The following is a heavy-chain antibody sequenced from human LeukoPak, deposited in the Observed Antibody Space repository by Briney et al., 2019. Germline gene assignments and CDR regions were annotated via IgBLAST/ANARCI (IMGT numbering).Heavy chain of an antibody. Sequence: SETLSLTCTVSGGSISSSSYYWGWIRQPPGKGLEWIGSIYYSGSTYYNPSLKSRVTISVDTSKNQFSLKLSSVTAADTAVYYCAREGKLRLLDYWGQGTLVTVYS. D-gene: IGHD2-15*01. J-gene: IGHJ4*02. CDR2: IYYSGST. CDR1: GGSISSSSYY. CDR3: AREGKLRLLDY. V-gene: IGHV4-39*07.